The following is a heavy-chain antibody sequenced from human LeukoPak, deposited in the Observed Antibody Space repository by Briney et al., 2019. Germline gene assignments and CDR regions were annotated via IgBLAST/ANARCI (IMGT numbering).Heavy chain of an antibody. CDR3: ARERGVRDYPENYFDY. D-gene: IGHD4-11*01. CDR2: IYYSGST. CDR1: GGSVNNDNYY. Sequence: SETLSLTCTVFGGSVNNDNYYWGWIRQPPGTGLEWIGSIYYSGSTYYTPSLKSRVTISVDTSKNQFSLKLSSVTAADTAVYYCARERGVRDYPENYFDYWGQGTLVTVSS. J-gene: IGHJ4*02. V-gene: IGHV4-39*02.